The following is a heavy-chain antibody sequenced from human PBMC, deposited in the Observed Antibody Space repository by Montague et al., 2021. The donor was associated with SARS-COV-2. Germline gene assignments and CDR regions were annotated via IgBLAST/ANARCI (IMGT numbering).Heavy chain of an antibody. CDR1: GGSFSGYY. CDR2: INHSGST. CDR3: ARGADYDFWSGFLRYKWFGP. Sequence: SETLSLTCAVYGGSFSGYYWNWIRQPPGKGLEWIGEINHSGSTNYNPSLKSRVTMSVDTSKNQFSLELSSVTAADTAVYYCARGADYDFWSGFLRYKWFGPWGQGTPVIVSS. D-gene: IGHD3-3*01. J-gene: IGHJ5*02. V-gene: IGHV4-34*01.